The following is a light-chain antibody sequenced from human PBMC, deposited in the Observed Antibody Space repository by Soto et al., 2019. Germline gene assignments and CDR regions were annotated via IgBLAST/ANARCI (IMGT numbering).Light chain of an antibody. V-gene: IGKV3-20*01. CDR1: QTVRNNY. J-gene: IGKJ4*01. Sequence: EFVLTQSPGTLSLSPWERATLSCRASQTVRNNYLAWYQQKPGQAPRLLIYDASNRATGIPDRFSGGGSGTDFTLTISRLEPEDFAVYYCQQFSSYPLTFGGGTKVDIK. CDR3: QQFSSYPLT. CDR2: DAS.